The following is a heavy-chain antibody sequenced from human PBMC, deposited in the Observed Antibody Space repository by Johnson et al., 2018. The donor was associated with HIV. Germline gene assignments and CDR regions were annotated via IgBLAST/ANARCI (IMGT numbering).Heavy chain of an antibody. J-gene: IGHJ3*02. CDR1: GFNFSTYD. V-gene: IGHV3-30*18. CDR3: AKDDNSGYVVGTFDI. Sequence: QVQLVESGGGVVQPGRSLRLSCITYGFNFSTYDMHWVRQAPGKGLEWVAVTSYDGSNTYYGDSVKGRFTISRDNSKNTLYLQMNSLSAEDTAVYYCAKDDNSGYVVGTFDIWGQGTMVTVSS. D-gene: IGHD2-15*01. CDR2: TSYDGSNT.